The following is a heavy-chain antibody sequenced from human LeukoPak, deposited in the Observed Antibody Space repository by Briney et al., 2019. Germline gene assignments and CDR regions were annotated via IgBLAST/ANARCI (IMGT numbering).Heavy chain of an antibody. CDR1: GFTFNTYS. Sequence: PGGSLRLSCEASGFTFNTYSMNWARQAPGKGLEWVSSIDSSGGYMFYADSVKGRFIISRDNAKDSLYLQMNSLRVEDTAVYYCARGATFYYYMDVWGKGTTVTVSS. J-gene: IGHJ6*03. V-gene: IGHV3-21*06. CDR3: ARGATFYYYMDV. CDR2: IDSSGGYM.